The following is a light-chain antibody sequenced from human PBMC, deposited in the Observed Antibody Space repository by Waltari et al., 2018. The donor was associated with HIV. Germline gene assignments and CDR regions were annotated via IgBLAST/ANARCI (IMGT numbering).Light chain of an antibody. J-gene: IGLJ2*01. Sequence: SYELTQPPSLSVSPGRPASITCSGDALPNQYAYWYQQKAGQAPVLIIYKDSGRPSGIPERFSGSSSGTTVTLTISGVQAEDEADYYCQSTYSSGTYVVFGGGTKVTVL. CDR3: QSTYSSGTYVV. CDR2: KDS. V-gene: IGLV3-25*03. CDR1: ALPNQY.